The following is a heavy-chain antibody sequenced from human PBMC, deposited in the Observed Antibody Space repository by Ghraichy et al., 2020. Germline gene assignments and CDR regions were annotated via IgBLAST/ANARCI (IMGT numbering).Heavy chain of an antibody. Sequence: EWIGSISYSGSTYYNPPLNSRVTISLDTPKNQFSRKLSSGTAADKAVYYCARHLFNWGDRGHTIDYWRQG. CDR3: ARHLFNWGDRGHTIDY. CDR2: ISYSGST. V-gene: IGHV4-39*01. J-gene: IGHJ4*02. D-gene: IGHD7-27*01.